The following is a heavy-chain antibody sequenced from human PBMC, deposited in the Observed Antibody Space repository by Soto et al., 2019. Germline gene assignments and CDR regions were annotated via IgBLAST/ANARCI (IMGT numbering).Heavy chain of an antibody. CDR1: GFTFSTYW. V-gene: IGHV3-7*01. J-gene: IGHJ6*02. CDR2: IKQDGSEK. CDR3: AAADYYYYYYAMDV. Sequence: EVQLVESGGGLVQPGGSLRLSCAASGFTFSTYWMTWVRQAPGKGLEWVANIKQDGSEKYYMDSVKGRFTISRDNAKNSLYLQMSSLRAEDTAVYYCAAADYYYYYYAMDVWGQGTAVTVSS. D-gene: IGHD6-13*01.